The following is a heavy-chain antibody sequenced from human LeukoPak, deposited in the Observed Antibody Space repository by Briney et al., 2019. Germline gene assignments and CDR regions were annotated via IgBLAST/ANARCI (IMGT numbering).Heavy chain of an antibody. CDR1: GGSISSSSYY. CDR2: IYYSGST. V-gene: IGHV4-39*07. J-gene: IGHJ6*02. D-gene: IGHD6-13*01. CDR3: ARVDSSSWGYYGMDV. Sequence: SETLSLTCTVSGGSISSSSYYWGWIRQPPGKGLEWIGSIYYSGSTYYNPSLKSRVTISVDTSKNHFSLRLSSVTAADTAVYYCARVDSSSWGYYGMDVWGQGTTVTVSS.